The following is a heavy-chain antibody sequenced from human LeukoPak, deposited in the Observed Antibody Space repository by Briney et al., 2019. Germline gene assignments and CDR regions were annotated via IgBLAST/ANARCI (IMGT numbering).Heavy chain of an antibody. V-gene: IGHV4-39*01. CDR2: IYYSGST. Sequence: PSESLSLTCTVSGGSISSSSYYWGWIRQPPGKGLEWIGSIYYSGSTNYNPSLKSRVTISVDTSKNQFSLKLSSVTAADTAVYYCARHRRRCGGDCYFSFDYWGQGTLVTVSS. CDR1: GGSISSSSYY. CDR3: ARHRRRCGGDCYFSFDY. J-gene: IGHJ4*02. D-gene: IGHD2-21*02.